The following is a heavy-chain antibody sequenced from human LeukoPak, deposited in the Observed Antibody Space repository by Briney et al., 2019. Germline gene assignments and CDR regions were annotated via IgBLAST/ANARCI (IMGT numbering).Heavy chain of an antibody. Sequence: GGSLRLSXAASGFTFSSYWMSWVRQAPGKGLEWVANIKQDGSEKYYVDSVKGRFTISRDNAKNSLYLQMNSLRAEDTAVYYCARDMSRYCSSTSCYGHFQHWGQGTLVTVSS. CDR3: ARDMSRYCSSTSCYGHFQH. V-gene: IGHV3-7*01. CDR2: IKQDGSEK. J-gene: IGHJ1*01. CDR1: GFTFSSYW. D-gene: IGHD2-2*01.